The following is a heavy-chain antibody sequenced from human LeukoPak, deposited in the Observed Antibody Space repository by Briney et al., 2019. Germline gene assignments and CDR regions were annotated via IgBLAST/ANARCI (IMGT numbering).Heavy chain of an antibody. Sequence: TSVKVSCKASGFTFTSSAVQWVRQARGQRLEWIGWIVVGSGNTNYAQKFQERVTITRDMSTSTAYMELSSLRSEDTAVYYCVAGGDEENLYYFDYWGQGTLVTVSS. CDR1: GFTFTSSA. CDR2: IVVGSGNT. J-gene: IGHJ4*02. D-gene: IGHD3-16*01. V-gene: IGHV1-58*01. CDR3: VAGGDEENLYYFDY.